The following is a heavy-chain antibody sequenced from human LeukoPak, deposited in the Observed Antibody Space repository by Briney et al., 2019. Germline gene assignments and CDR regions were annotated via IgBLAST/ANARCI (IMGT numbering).Heavy chain of an antibody. CDR1: GGSITNDY. D-gene: IGHD6-19*01. CDR2: IHYSGTI. Sequence: SETLSLTCTVSGGSITNDYWNWIRQSSGKQLEWIGSIHYSGTINYSPSLKSRITISLDTSKNQFSLKLSSVTAADTAVYYCARGMTVAANWFDSWGQGTLVTVSS. CDR3: ARGMTVAANWFDS. V-gene: IGHV4-59*01. J-gene: IGHJ5*01.